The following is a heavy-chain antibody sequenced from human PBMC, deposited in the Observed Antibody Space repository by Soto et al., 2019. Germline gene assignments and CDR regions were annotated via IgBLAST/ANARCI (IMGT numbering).Heavy chain of an antibody. CDR1: GGTFSSYA. CDR3: ARDRGYYDSSRTWIPDY. Sequence: QVQLVQSGAKVKKPGSSVKVSCKASGGTFSSYAISWVRQAPGQGLEWMGGIIPIFGTANYAQKFQGRVTITADESTSTANMELSSLRSEDTAVYYCARDRGYYDSSRTWIPDYWGQGTLVTVSS. J-gene: IGHJ4*02. CDR2: IIPIFGTA. D-gene: IGHD3-22*01. V-gene: IGHV1-69*12.